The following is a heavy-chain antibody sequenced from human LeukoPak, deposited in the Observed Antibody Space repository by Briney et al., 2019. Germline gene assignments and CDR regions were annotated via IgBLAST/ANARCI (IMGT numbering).Heavy chain of an antibody. CDR3: AREEVDYYYMDV. CDR1: GYTFTGYY. Sequence: ASVKVSCKASGYTFTGYYIHWVRQAPGQGLELMGWINPNSGGTNYAQKFQGRVTMTRDTSISPAYMELSRLRSDDTAVYYCAREEVDYYYMDVWGKGTTVTVSS. D-gene: IGHD2-15*01. J-gene: IGHJ6*03. CDR2: INPNSGGT. V-gene: IGHV1-2*02.